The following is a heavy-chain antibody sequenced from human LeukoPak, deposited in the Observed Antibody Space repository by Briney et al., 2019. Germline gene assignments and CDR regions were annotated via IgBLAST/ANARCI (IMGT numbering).Heavy chain of an antibody. Sequence: PGGSLRLSCAASGFTFSSYAMSWVRQAPGKGLEWVSQISSSSSSIYYADSVKGRFTISRDNAKNSLYLQMNSLRAEDTAVYYCARGPSGYHNTGGQGTLVTVSS. J-gene: IGHJ4*02. CDR3: ARGPSGYHNT. D-gene: IGHD5-12*01. CDR2: ISSSSSSI. V-gene: IGHV3-48*01. CDR1: GFTFSSYA.